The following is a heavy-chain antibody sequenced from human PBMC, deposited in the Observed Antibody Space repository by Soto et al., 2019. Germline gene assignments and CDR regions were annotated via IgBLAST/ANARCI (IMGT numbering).Heavy chain of an antibody. J-gene: IGHJ4*02. D-gene: IGHD3-3*01. CDR1: GFTFTNAW. CDR3: PTEPWAIFGVGALTSRRVDS. CDR2: IKSKTDGGTA. V-gene: IGHV3-15*01. Sequence: EVQLVESGGGLVKPGGSLRLSCAASGFTFTNAWMNWVRQAPGKGLEWVGRIKSKTDGGTADYAAPVKGRFTISRDDSKNTLYLQMNSLKTEDPAVYYCPTEPWAIFGVGALTSRRVDSWGQGTLVTVSS.